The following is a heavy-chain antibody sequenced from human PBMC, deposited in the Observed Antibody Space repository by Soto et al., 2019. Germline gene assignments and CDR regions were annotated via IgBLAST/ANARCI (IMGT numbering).Heavy chain of an antibody. J-gene: IGHJ6*02. Sequence: QVQLVQSGAEVKKPGASVKVSCKASGYTFTRSGISWVRQAPGQGLECMGWISNYNGDTNYAQTFQGRVTMTTDTSTSTVHMEVRSLSSDDTAVYYCARAGVAPYYYYGIDVWGQGTPGTVSS. D-gene: IGHD5-12*01. V-gene: IGHV1-18*01. CDR1: GYTFTRSG. CDR3: ARAGVAPYYYYGIDV. CDR2: ISNYNGDT.